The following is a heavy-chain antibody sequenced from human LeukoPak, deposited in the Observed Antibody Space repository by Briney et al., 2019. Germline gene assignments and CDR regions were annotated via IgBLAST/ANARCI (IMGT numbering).Heavy chain of an antibody. CDR1: GYTFIDYY. Sequence: ASVKVSCKTSGYTFIDYYIHWVRQAPGQGLEWMGWINPNSGGTNYAQKFQGRVTMTRDTSITTAYMELSRLTSDDTAVYYCARDDIVATINWFDPWGQGTLVTVSS. V-gene: IGHV1-2*02. CDR2: INPNSGGT. CDR3: ARDDIVATINWFDP. J-gene: IGHJ5*02. D-gene: IGHD5-12*01.